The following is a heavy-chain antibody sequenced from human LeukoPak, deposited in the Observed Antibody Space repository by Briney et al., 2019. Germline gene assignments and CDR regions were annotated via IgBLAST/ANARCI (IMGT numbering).Heavy chain of an antibody. CDR3: ANYIQRPPGMDV. Sequence: GRSLRLSCAASGFTFSSYGMHWVRQAPGKGLEWVAVISYDGSNKYYADSVKGRFTISTDNSKNTVYLQMNSLRAEDTALYFCANYIQRPPGMDVWGQGTMVTVSS. CDR2: ISYDGSNK. V-gene: IGHV3-30*18. J-gene: IGHJ6*02. D-gene: IGHD2-15*01. CDR1: GFTFSSYG.